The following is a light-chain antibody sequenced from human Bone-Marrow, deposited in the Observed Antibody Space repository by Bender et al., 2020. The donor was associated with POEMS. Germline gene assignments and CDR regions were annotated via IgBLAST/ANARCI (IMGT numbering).Light chain of an antibody. CDR3: AVWDDSLNGWV. V-gene: IGLV2-8*01. CDR1: SRDVGGYNY. CDR2: EVS. Sequence: QSALTQPPSASGSPGQSVTISCTGTSRDVGGYNYVPLYQQYPGKAPKFMIYEVSKRPSEVPDRFSGSRSGTSASLAISGLQSEDEADYYCAVWDDSLNGWVFGGGTKLTVL. J-gene: IGLJ3*02.